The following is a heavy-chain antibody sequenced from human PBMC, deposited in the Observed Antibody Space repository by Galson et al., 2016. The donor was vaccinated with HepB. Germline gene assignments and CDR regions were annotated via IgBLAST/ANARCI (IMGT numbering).Heavy chain of an antibody. CDR2: ISGDGAP. J-gene: IGHJ4*02. D-gene: IGHD2-2*01. CDR1: GFVFSNYG. V-gene: IGHV3-23*01. CDR3: ARDRGFYSSTWD. Sequence: SLRLSCAASGFVFSNYGMHWVRQAPGKGLEWVSSISGDGAPYYVDSMKGRFTISRDNSKDTLYLQMISLGAEDTAVYYCARDRGFYSSTWDWGQGTLVTVSS.